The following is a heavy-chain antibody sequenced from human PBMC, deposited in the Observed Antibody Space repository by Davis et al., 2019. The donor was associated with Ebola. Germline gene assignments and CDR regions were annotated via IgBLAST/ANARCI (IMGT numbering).Heavy chain of an antibody. V-gene: IGHV4-59*01. CDR1: GGSISSYH. Sequence: PSETLSLTCTVSGGSISSYHWSWIRQPPGKRLEWIGYIYYSVRTNYNPSLKSRVTISVDTSKNQFSLKLSSVTAADTAVYYCARDQMALSGYYYMDVWGKGTTVTVSS. CDR2: IYYSVRT. J-gene: IGHJ6*03. CDR3: ARDQMALSGYYYMDV. D-gene: IGHD2-8*01.